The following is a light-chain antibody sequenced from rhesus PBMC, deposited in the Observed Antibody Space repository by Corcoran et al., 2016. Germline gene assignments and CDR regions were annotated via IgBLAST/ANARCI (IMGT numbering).Light chain of an antibody. CDR2: EAS. J-gene: IGKJ1*01. Sequence: DIQMTQSPSSLSAPVGDRVTITCRASQGITNDLAWYQQKPGETPKLLIYEASRFQSGIPSRFSGSGSGTDFTLTISSLRSEDFATYYCQHYYSTPWTFGQGTKVEIK. CDR1: QGITND. V-gene: IGKV1-25*01. CDR3: QHYYSTPWT.